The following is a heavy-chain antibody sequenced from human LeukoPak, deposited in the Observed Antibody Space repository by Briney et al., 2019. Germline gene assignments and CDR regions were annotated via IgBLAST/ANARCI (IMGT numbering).Heavy chain of an antibody. CDR1: GDSISSSYW. CDR3: ARGPAYYYDSSGYPPFGAFDI. CDR2: IYHSGST. J-gene: IGHJ3*02. D-gene: IGHD3-22*01. Sequence: SETLSLTCGVSGDSISSSYWWSWVRQTPGKGLEWIGEIYHSGSTNYNPSLKSRVTISVDTSKNQFSLKLSSVTAADTAVYYCARGPAYYYDSSGYPPFGAFDIWGQGTMVTVSS. V-gene: IGHV4-4*02.